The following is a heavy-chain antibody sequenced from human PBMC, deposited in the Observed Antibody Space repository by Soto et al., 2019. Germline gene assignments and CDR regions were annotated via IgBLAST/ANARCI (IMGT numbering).Heavy chain of an antibody. J-gene: IGHJ4*02. D-gene: IGHD3-22*01. CDR3: ARDLGVIVAEYFDY. V-gene: IGHV1-18*01. CDR1: GYTFTSYG. CDR2: ISAYNGNT. Sequence: QVQLVQSGAEVKKPGASVKVSCKASGYTFTSYGISWVRQAPGQGLEWMGWISAYNGNTNYAQKLQGRVTMTTDTSPSTDYMELRSLRSDDTAVYYCARDLGVIVAEYFDYWRQGTLVTVSS.